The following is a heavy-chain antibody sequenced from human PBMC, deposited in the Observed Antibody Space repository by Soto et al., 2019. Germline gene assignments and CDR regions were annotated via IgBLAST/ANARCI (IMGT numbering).Heavy chain of an antibody. CDR2: ISGSGGST. CDR1: GFTFSSYA. V-gene: IGHV3-23*01. D-gene: IGHD3-9*01. J-gene: IGHJ3*02. CDR3: AKDSGHILTGYYAFDI. Sequence: GGSLRLSCAASGFTFSSYAMSWVRQAPGKGLEWVSAISGSGGSTYYADSVKGRFTISRDNSKNTLYLQMNSLRAEDTAVYYCAKDSGHILTGYYAFDIWGQGTMVTVSS.